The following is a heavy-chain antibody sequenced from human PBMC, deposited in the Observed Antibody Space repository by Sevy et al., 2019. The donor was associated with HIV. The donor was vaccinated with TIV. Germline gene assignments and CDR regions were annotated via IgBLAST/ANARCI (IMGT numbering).Heavy chain of an antibody. V-gene: IGHV5-51*01. Sequence: GESLKISCKGSGYSFNNYWIGWVRQMPGKGLEWMGFIYPGDSDTRYSPSFQGQVTISADKSISTAYLQWSSLKASDTATYYCARLSYSSSWLLDYWGQGTLVTVSS. CDR3: ARLSYSSSWLLDY. CDR1: GYSFNNYW. D-gene: IGHD6-13*01. J-gene: IGHJ4*02. CDR2: IYPGDSDT.